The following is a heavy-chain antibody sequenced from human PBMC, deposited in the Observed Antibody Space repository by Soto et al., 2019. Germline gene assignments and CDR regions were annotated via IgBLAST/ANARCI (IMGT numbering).Heavy chain of an antibody. D-gene: IGHD2-2*02. Sequence: PGESLKISCKGSGYSFTSYWIGWVRQMPGKGLEWMGIIYPGDSDTRYSPSFQGQVTISADKSISTAYLQWSSLKASDTAMYYCAIIDFGVTTCSTDAFDIWGQGTMVTVSS. V-gene: IGHV5-51*01. CDR2: IYPGDSDT. CDR3: AIIDFGVTTCSTDAFDI. CDR1: GYSFTSYW. J-gene: IGHJ3*02.